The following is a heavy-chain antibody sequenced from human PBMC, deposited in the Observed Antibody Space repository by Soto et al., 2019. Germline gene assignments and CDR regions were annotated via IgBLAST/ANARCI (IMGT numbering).Heavy chain of an antibody. CDR2: ISGYNGNT. J-gene: IGHJ5*02. CDR1: GYIFINYG. CDR3: AGDEGPGANWLDR. Sequence: ASVKVSCKASGYIFINYGITWVRQAPGQGLEWMGWISGYNGNTKYADKLQGRVTMTTDTSTTTAYMELRSLRSDDTALYYCAGDEGPGANWLDRWGGGTLV. V-gene: IGHV1-18*01. D-gene: IGHD2-8*02.